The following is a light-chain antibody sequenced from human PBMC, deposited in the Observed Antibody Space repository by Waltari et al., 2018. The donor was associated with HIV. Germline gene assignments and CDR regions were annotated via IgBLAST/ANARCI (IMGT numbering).Light chain of an antibody. CDR1: SSDVGGYNY. CDR2: DVS. CDR3: SSYISSSPYA. Sequence: QSALTQPASVSGSPGQSITISCTGTSSDVGGYNYVSWYQQHPGKAPKLMIYDVSNRPAGVYNRFSGSKSGNTASLTISGLQAEDEADYYCSSYISSSPYAFGTGTKVTVL. J-gene: IGLJ1*01. V-gene: IGLV2-14*03.